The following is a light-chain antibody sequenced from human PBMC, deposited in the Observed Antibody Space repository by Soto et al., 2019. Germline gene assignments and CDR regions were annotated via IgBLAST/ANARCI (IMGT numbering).Light chain of an antibody. J-gene: IGKJ2*01. CDR3: LXXIHWRT. CDR2: GVS. Sequence: EIVMTQSPATLSVSPGERXTLSXXASQNIGTDLAWYQHRPGRTPRLLIYGVSTRATGVPARFSGSGSGTEFTLTISSLQSXDFAXXXCLXXIHWRTFGQGTKLEVK. V-gene: IGKV3-15*01. CDR1: QNIGTD.